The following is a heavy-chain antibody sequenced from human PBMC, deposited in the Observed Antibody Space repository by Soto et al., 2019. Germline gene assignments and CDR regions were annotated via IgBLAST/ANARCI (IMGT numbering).Heavy chain of an antibody. V-gene: IGHV2-5*02. J-gene: IGHJ4*02. D-gene: IGHD1-20*01. CDR1: GFSLSTGGVG. CDR3: ARDNWQVPPLFDD. CDR2: IYWDDDK. Sequence: QITLKESGPTLVKPTQTLTLTCTFSGFSLSTGGVGVGWIRQPPGKALEWLALIYWDDDKHYSPSLKSRLTITKDTSKYQVVLTTTNRARVDTGTYYCARDNWQVPPLFDDWGQGTLAPVSS.